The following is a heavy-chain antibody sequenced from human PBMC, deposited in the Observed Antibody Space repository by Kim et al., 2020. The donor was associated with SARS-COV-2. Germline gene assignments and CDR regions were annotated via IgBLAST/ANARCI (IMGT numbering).Heavy chain of an antibody. D-gene: IGHD6-13*01. Sequence: CADSVKGRFTISRNNSKHTLYLQMNSLRAEDTAVYYCAKLYSSSWYYFDYWGQGTLVTVSS. CDR3: AKLYSSSWYYFDY. J-gene: IGHJ4*02. V-gene: IGHV3-23*01.